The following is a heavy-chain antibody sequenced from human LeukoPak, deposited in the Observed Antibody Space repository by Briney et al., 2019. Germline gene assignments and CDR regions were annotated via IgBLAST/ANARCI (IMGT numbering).Heavy chain of an antibody. CDR3: AKQAVPAAKGYYYMDV. D-gene: IGHD2-2*01. CDR2: IIPIFGTA. V-gene: IGHV1-69*13. CDR1: GGTFSSYA. Sequence: ASVKVSCKASGGTFSSYAISWVRQAPGQGLEWMGGIIPIFGTANYAQKFQGRVTITADESTSTAYMELSSLRSEDTAVYYCAKQAVPAAKGYYYMDVWGKGTTVTISS. J-gene: IGHJ6*03.